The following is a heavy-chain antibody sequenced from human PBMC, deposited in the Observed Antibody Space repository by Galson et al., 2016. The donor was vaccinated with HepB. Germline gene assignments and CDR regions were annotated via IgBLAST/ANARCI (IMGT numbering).Heavy chain of an antibody. D-gene: IGHD1-26*01. CDR3: AKEVGTVHPSNWFDP. J-gene: IGHJ5*02. CDR2: ISRSGDAT. V-gene: IGHV3-23*01. CDR1: GFTFSSYA. Sequence: SLRLSCAASGFTFSSYAMDWVRQAPRKGLEWVSAISRSGDATYYADSVKGRFTIFRDNSKDTLYLQMTSLRAEDTAVYYFAKEVGTVHPSNWFDPWCQGTLVTVSS.